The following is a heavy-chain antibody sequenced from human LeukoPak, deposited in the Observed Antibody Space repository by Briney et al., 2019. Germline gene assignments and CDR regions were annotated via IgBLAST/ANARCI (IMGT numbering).Heavy chain of an antibody. Sequence: PGGSLRRSCTASGFTFNTYAMIWVRQAPGKGLEWVSSISGSGGNTHYADSVKGRFTISRDNSKNTLFLQMDSLRAEDTALYYCARDPWYTSGWYGGNWGQGTQVTVSS. CDR2: ISGSGGNT. V-gene: IGHV3-23*01. CDR3: ARDPWYTSGWYGGN. J-gene: IGHJ4*02. D-gene: IGHD6-19*01. CDR1: GFTFNTYA.